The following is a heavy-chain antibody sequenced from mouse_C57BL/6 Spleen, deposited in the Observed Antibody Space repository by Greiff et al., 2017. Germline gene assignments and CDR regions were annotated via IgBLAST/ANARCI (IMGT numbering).Heavy chain of an antibody. CDR2: INPNNGGT. V-gene: IGHV1-22*01. CDR3: ARGEGSLYAMDY. Sequence: EVQVVESGPELVKPGASVKMSCKASGYTFTDYNMHWVKQSHGKSLEWIGYINPNNGGTSYNQKFKGKATLTVNKSSSTAYMELRSLTSEDSAVYYCARGEGSLYAMDYWGQGTSVTVSS. J-gene: IGHJ4*01. CDR1: GYTFTDYN.